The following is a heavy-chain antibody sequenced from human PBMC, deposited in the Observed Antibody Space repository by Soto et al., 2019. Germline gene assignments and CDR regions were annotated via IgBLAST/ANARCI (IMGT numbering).Heavy chain of an antibody. CDR1: GGSISSGGYY. Sequence: SETLSLTCTVSGGSISSGGYYWSWIRQHPGKGLEWIGYIYYSGSTYYNPSLKSRVTISVDTSKNQFSLKLSSVTAADTAVYYCARMRGSYGIQYYFDYWGQGTLVTVSS. J-gene: IGHJ4*02. D-gene: IGHD5-18*01. CDR2: IYYSGST. CDR3: ARMRGSYGIQYYFDY. V-gene: IGHV4-31*03.